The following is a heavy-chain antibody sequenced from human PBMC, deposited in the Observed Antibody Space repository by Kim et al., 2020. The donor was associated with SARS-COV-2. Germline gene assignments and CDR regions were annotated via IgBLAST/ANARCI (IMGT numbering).Heavy chain of an antibody. J-gene: IGHJ3*02. V-gene: IGHV5-51*01. CDR1: GYTFTSYW. CDR3: ARLGGYCSSISCYGAFDI. CDR2: IYSSDSDT. Sequence: GESLQISCKGSGYTFTSYWIAWVRQMPGKGLEWMGIIYSSDSDTRYSPSFQGQVTISADKSISTAYLQWSSLKASDTAMYYCARLGGYCSSISCYGAFDIWGQGTLVTVSP. D-gene: IGHD2-2*03.